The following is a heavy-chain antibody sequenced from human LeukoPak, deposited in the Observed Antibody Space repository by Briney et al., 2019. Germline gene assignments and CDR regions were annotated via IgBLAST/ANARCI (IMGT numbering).Heavy chain of an antibody. Sequence: GGSLRLSCAASGFTFSTYAMTWVRQAPGKGLEWVSGIFGSGGSTHYADSVKGRFTISRDNSKNTVYLQMNSLRAEDTAVYYCAKTTTGYSSGRFPGWPVDYWGQGTLVTVSS. J-gene: IGHJ4*02. CDR3: AKTTTGYSSGRFPGWPVDY. D-gene: IGHD6-19*01. V-gene: IGHV3-23*01. CDR2: IFGSGGST. CDR1: GFTFSTYA.